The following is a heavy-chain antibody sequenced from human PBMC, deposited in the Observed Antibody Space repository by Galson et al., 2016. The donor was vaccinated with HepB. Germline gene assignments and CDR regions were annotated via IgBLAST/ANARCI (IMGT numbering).Heavy chain of an antibody. J-gene: IGHJ4*02. CDR1: GYSFTSYY. Sequence: SVKVSCKASGYSFTSYYLHWVRQAPGQGLEWMGMINSSGGRTGSAQKFQGRVTMTRDTSTSTVYMELSSLRSEDTAVYYCAREGVGAFDYWGQGTLVTVSS. V-gene: IGHV1-46*01. CDR3: AREGVGAFDY. D-gene: IGHD1-26*01. CDR2: INSSGGRT.